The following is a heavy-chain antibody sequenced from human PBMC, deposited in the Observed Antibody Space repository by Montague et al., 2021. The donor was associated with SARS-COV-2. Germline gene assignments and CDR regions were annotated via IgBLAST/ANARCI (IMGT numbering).Heavy chain of an antibody. J-gene: IGHJ4*02. CDR1: GFTFSSYS. CDR2: ISSSSSYI. CDR3: ARGIRITMVRGVTIDY. Sequence: SLRLSCPASGFTFSSYSMNWVRQAPGKGLEWVSSISSSSSYIYYADSVKGRFTISRDNAKSSLYLQMNSLRAEDTAVYYCARGIRITMVRGVTIDYWGQGTLVTVSS. D-gene: IGHD3-10*01. V-gene: IGHV3-21*01.